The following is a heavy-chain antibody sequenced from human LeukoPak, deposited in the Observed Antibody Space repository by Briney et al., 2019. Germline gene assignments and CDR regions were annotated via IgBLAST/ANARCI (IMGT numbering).Heavy chain of an antibody. D-gene: IGHD4-17*01. Sequence: SETLSLTCAVSGGSISSSNWWSWVRQPPGQGLEWIGYIYYSGSTNYNPSLKSRVTISVDTSKNQFSLKLSSVTAADTAVYYCARVDYGDYPRDWYFDLWSRGTLVTVSS. CDR1: GGSISSSNW. CDR3: ARVDYGDYPRDWYFDL. CDR2: IYYSGST. V-gene: IGHV4-4*02. J-gene: IGHJ2*01.